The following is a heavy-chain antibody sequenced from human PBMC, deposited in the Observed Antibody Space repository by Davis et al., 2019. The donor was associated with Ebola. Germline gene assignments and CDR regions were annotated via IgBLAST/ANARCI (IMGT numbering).Heavy chain of an antibody. CDR3: ARWKTYDFWSGLDS. D-gene: IGHD3-3*01. J-gene: IGHJ4*02. CDR2: IYHIGSP. Sequence: SQTLSLTCAVSGGSISSTNWWTWVRQPPGRGLEWIGEIYHIGSPNYNPSLESRVTMSIDTSKNQFSLELTSVTAADTAVYYCARWKTYDFWSGLDSWGQGTLVTVSS. V-gene: IGHV4-4*02. CDR1: GGSISSTNW.